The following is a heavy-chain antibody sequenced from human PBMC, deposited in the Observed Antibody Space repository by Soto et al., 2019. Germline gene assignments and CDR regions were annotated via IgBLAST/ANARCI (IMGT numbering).Heavy chain of an antibody. CDR1: GFTFVSYG. CDR3: AKEVGLSGYSRTERYYGMGV. Sequence: PWGSLRLSCAPSGFTFVSYGMHLFRQSPGKGLEWEGVISYEGSNKYYADSVKGRFTISRDNSKNTLYLQMNSLRAEDTAVYYCAKEVGLSGYSRTERYYGMGVWGQGTTVTVSS. J-gene: IGHJ6*02. D-gene: IGHD3-22*01. CDR2: ISYEGSNK. V-gene: IGHV3-30*18.